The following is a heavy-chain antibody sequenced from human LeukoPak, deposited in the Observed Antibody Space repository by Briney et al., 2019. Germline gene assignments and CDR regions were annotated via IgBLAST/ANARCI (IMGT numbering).Heavy chain of an antibody. V-gene: IGHV4-59*08. J-gene: IGHJ3*02. CDR1: GGSISSYY. Sequence: SETLSLTCTVSGGSISSYYWSWIRQPPGKGLEWIGYIYYSRSTNYNPSLKSRVTISVDTSKNQFSLKLSSVTAADTAVYYYARRGYCSGGSCYPPGAFDIWGQGTMVTVSS. CDR3: ARRGYCSGGSCYPPGAFDI. D-gene: IGHD2-15*01. CDR2: IYYSRST.